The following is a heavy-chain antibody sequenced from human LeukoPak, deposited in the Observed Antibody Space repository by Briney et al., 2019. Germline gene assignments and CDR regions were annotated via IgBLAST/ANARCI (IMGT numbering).Heavy chain of an antibody. D-gene: IGHD3-9*01. CDR1: GYTFTDYY. J-gene: IGHJ4*02. V-gene: IGHV1-2*02. CDR2: VDPRSGIT. CDR3: ATDNYGMLDY. Sequence: GASVKVSCKASGYTFTDYYIHWVRRAPGQGLEWMGWVDPRSGITECTQKFQGRVTMTRDTSINTVYVDLSGLTFDDTAVYYCATDNYGMLDYWGQGTLVTVSS.